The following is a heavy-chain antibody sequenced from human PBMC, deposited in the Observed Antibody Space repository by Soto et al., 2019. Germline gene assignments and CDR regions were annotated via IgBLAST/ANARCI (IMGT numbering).Heavy chain of an antibody. CDR3: ARPEMTSMDV. V-gene: IGHV5-10-1*01. CDR2: IDPSDSYT. Sequence: XEALKISCKGSGYSFTSYLISWVRQMPGKGLEWMGRIDPSDSYTNYSPSFQGHVTISADKSISTAYLQWSSLKASDTAMYYCARPEMTSMDVWGQGTTVTVSS. CDR1: GYSFTSYL. J-gene: IGHJ6*02.